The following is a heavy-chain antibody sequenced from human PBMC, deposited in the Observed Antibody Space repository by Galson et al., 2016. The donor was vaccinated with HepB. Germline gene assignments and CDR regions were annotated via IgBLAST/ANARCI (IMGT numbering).Heavy chain of an antibody. CDR2: VSGNGGPI. Sequence: SLRLSCAASGFTFTDHAMSWVRLVPGRGLEWVAVVSGNGGPIYYSDSVKGRFTISRDNSKNTLYLQMNSLRAEDTATYYCARDVLPWRTFDSWGQGTHVSVSS. D-gene: IGHD5-12*01. V-gene: IGHV3-23*01. CDR1: GFTFTDHA. CDR3: ARDVLPWRTFDS. J-gene: IGHJ4*02.